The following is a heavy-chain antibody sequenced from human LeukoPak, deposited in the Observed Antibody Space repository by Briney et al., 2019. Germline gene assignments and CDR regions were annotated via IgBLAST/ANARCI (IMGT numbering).Heavy chain of an antibody. D-gene: IGHD3-10*01. J-gene: IGHJ3*02. CDR3: ARNGRLLWFGEIYWGAFDI. Sequence: ASVKVSCKASGYTFTSYDINWVRQAPGQGLEWMGGIIPIFGTANYAQKFQGRVTITADKSTSTAYVELSSLRSEDTAVYYCARNGRLLWFGEIYWGAFDIWGQGTMVTVSS. CDR2: IIPIFGTA. CDR1: GYTFTSYD. V-gene: IGHV1-69*06.